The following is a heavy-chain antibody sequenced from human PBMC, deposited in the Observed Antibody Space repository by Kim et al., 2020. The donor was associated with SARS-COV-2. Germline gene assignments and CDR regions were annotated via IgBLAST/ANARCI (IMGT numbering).Heavy chain of an antibody. CDR3: ARTGRNDFWSGYYYYYYGMDV. V-gene: IGHV3-21*01. J-gene: IGHJ6*02. CDR1: GFTFSSYS. CDR2: ISSSSSYI. D-gene: IGHD3-3*01. Sequence: GGSLRLSCAASGFTFSSYSMNWVRQAPGKGLEWVSSISSSSSYIYYADSVKGRFTISRDNAKNSLYLQMNSLRAEDTAVYYCARTGRNDFWSGYYYYYYGMDVWGQGTTVTVSS.